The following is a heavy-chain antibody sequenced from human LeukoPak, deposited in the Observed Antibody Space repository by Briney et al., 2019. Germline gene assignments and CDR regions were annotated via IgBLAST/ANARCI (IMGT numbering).Heavy chain of an antibody. CDR3: ARAGRRGSGSYYLFDY. CDR1: GFAFDDYA. V-gene: IGHV3-9*01. J-gene: IGHJ4*02. Sequence: GKSLRLSCVASGFAFDDYAMHWVRQAPGKGLEWVSSISWNSGSIGYADSVKGRFTISRDNAKNSLYLQMNSLRAEDTAVYYCARAGRRGSGSYYLFDYWGQGTLVTVSS. D-gene: IGHD3-10*01. CDR2: ISWNSGSI.